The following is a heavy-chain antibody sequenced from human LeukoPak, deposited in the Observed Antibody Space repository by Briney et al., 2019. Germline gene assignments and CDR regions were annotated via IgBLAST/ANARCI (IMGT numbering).Heavy chain of an antibody. Sequence: GGSLRLSCAASGFTFSIYAMSWVRQAPGKGLEWVSAISGSGGSTYYADSVKGRFTISRDNSKNTLYLQMNSLRAEDTAVYYCARDRRYKGSGWYYFDYWGQGTLVTVSS. CDR3: ARDRRYKGSGWYYFDY. D-gene: IGHD6-19*01. V-gene: IGHV3-23*01. J-gene: IGHJ4*02. CDR2: ISGSGGST. CDR1: GFTFSIYA.